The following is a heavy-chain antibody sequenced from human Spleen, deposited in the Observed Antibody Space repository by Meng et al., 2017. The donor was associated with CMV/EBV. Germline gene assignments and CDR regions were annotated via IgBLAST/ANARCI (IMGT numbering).Heavy chain of an antibody. Sequence: GGSLRLSCAASGFTFSSYGMDWVRQAPGKGLEWVSGFSGSGDSTYYADSVKGRFTISRDNSKNTLYLQMNSLRVEDTAVYYCARDPFSGSPSFFDYWGQGTLVTVSS. J-gene: IGHJ4*02. D-gene: IGHD1-26*01. V-gene: IGHV3-23*01. CDR2: FSGSGDST. CDR3: ARDPFSGSPSFFDY. CDR1: GFTFSSYG.